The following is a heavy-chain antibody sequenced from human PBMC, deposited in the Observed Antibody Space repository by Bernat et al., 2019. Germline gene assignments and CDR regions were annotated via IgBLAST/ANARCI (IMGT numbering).Heavy chain of an antibody. CDR2: INSNGVST. J-gene: IGHJ4*02. CDR3: ARDAYSGSGNYWGC. V-gene: IGHV3-64D*06. D-gene: IGHD3-10*01. CDR1: GFTFSTYA. Sequence: EVQLVESGGGLVQPGGSLRLSCSASGFTFSTYAMHWVRQAPGKGLEYVSAINSNGVSTYYADSVKGRFTISRDNSKNTLYLQMSSLRAEETAVYYCARDAYSGSGNYWGCWGQGTLVTVSS.